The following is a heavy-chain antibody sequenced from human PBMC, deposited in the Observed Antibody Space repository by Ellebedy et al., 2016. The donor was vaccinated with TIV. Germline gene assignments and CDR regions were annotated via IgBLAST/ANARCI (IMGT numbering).Heavy chain of an antibody. CDR2: IWYDGVKT. V-gene: IGHV3-33*01. D-gene: IGHD2-2*01. CDR1: GFVFGTFG. Sequence: GGSLRLSCATSGFVFGTFGMHWVRQAPGKGLEWVALIWYDGVKTYYADSVKGRFIISRDNSRSTLYLQMNSLRADDTAVYYCARVRFCSSTRCFSYLEDWGQGTQVLVSS. J-gene: IGHJ4*02. CDR3: ARVRFCSSTRCFSYLED.